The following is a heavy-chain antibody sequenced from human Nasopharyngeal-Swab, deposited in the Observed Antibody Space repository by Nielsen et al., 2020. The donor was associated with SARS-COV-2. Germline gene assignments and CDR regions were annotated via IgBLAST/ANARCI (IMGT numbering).Heavy chain of an antibody. D-gene: IGHD4-11*01. CDR3: GRLTKTTVTRRLYFDY. Sequence: SETLSLTCTVSGGSISSSGYYWGWIRQPPGKGLEWIGTVSYSGPTYYNPSLKSRVTMSVDTSKNHFSLRLTSVTAADTAVYYCGRLTKTTVTRRLYFDYWGQGTLVTVSS. V-gene: IGHV4-39*02. J-gene: IGHJ4*02. CDR1: GGSISSSGYY. CDR2: VSYSGPT.